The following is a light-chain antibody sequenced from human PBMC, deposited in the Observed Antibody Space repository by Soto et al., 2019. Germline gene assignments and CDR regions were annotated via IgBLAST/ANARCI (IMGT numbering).Light chain of an antibody. CDR1: SGHSSYT. J-gene: IGLJ2*01. CDR2: LNSDGSH. Sequence: QAVVTQSPSASASLGASVKLTCTLSSGHSSYTIAWHQQQPEKGPRYLMKLNSDGSHSKGDGIPDRFSGSSSGAERYLTISSLQSEDEADYYCQTWGTAYVLFGGGTKLTVL. CDR3: QTWGTAYVL. V-gene: IGLV4-69*01.